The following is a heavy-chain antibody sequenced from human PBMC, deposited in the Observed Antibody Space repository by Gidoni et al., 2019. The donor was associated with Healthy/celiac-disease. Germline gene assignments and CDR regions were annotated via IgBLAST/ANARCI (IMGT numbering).Heavy chain of an antibody. CDR3: ARDPLAVAGTGYYYGMDV. D-gene: IGHD6-19*01. CDR1: GFTFSSYE. J-gene: IGHJ6*02. Sequence: AASGFTFSSYEMNWVRQAAGKGLEWVSYISSSGSTIYYADSVKGRFTISRDNAKNSLYLQMNSLRAEDTAVYYCARDPLAVAGTGYYYGMDVWGQGTTVTVSS. V-gene: IGHV3-48*03. CDR2: ISSSGSTI.